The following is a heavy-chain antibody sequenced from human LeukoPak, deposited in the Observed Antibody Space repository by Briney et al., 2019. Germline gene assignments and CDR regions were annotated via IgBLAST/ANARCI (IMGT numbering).Heavy chain of an antibody. J-gene: IGHJ3*02. D-gene: IGHD4/OR15-4a*01. CDR2: IHYSGTT. CDR1: GGSVSSDTYY. CDR3: ARLTSIHDAFDI. V-gene: IGHV4-61*01. Sequence: SETLSLTCTVSGGSVSSDTYYWSWIRQPPGKGLEWIGYIHYSGTTNYNPSLKSRVTISVDTSKNQFSLKLSSVTAADTAIYYCARLTSIHDAFDIWGQGTLVTVSS.